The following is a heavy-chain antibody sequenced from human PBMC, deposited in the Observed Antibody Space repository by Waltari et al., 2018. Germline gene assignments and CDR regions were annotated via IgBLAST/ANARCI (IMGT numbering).Heavy chain of an antibody. J-gene: IGHJ6*03. CDR2: IYYSGST. CDR1: GGSISSSSYY. V-gene: IGHV4-39*01. Sequence: QLQLQESGPGLVKPSETLSLTCTVPGGSISSSSYYWGWIRQPPGKGLEWIGSIYYSGSTYYNPSLKSRVTISVDTSKNQFSLKLSSVTAADTAVYYCARARIIKYYYYMDVWGKGTTVTVSS. CDR3: ARARIIKYYYYMDV.